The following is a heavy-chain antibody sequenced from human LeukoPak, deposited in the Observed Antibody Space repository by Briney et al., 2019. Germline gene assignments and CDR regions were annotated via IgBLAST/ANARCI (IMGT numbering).Heavy chain of an antibody. CDR3: ARDKDGSGSYYMSGFDY. Sequence: GGSLRLSCAASGFTLDDYGMSWVRQAPGKGLEWVSGINWNSGSTGYADSVKGRFTISRDNAKNSLYLQMNSLRAEDTALYYCARDKDGSGSYYMSGFDYWGQGTLVTVSS. J-gene: IGHJ4*02. V-gene: IGHV3-20*04. CDR2: INWNSGST. D-gene: IGHD3-10*01. CDR1: GFTLDDYG.